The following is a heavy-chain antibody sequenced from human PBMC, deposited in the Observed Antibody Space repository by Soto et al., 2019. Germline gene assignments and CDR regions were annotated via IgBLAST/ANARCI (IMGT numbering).Heavy chain of an antibody. CDR2: IFSNDEK. J-gene: IGHJ4*02. CDR3: ARTTYYYGSGSYLPFYFDY. Sequence: SGPTLVNPTDTLTLTCTVSGFSLSNARMGVSWIRQPPGKALEWLAHIFSNDEKSYSTSLKSRLTISKDTSKSQVVLTMTNMDPVDTATYHCARTTYYYGSGSYLPFYFDYWGQGTLVTVSS. D-gene: IGHD3-10*01. CDR1: GFSLSNARMG. V-gene: IGHV2-26*01.